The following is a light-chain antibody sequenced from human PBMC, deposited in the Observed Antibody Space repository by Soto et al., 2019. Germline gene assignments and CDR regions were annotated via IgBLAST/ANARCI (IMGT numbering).Light chain of an antibody. J-gene: IGLJ1*01. CDR1: SSDIGSYNG. V-gene: IGLV2-18*02. CDR2: EGS. CDR3: NSYTISGTDG. Sequence: QSALTQPPSVSGSPGQSVTISCTGTSSDIGSYNGVSWYQQPPGTAPKLIIYEGSTRPSGVPDRFSGSKSGNTASLTISGLQAEDEADYYCNSYTISGTDGFGTGTKVTVL.